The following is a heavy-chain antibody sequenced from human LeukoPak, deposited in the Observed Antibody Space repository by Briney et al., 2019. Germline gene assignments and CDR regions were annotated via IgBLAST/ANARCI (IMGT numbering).Heavy chain of an antibody. CDR1: GFTVSSNY. J-gene: IGHJ4*02. Sequence: GGSLRLSCAASGFTVSSNYMYWVRQAPGKGLEWVSVIYSGGSTYYADSVKGRFTISRDNSKNTVYLQMNSLRAEDTAVYYCARWQWLVKKLDYWGQGTLVTVSS. CDR3: ARWQWLVKKLDY. D-gene: IGHD6-19*01. CDR2: IYSGGST. V-gene: IGHV3-66*01.